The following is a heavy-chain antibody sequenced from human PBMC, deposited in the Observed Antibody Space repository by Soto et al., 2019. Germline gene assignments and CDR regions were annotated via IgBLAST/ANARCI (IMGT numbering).Heavy chain of an antibody. J-gene: IGHJ6*02. CDR2: IIPVLGVE. CDR3: AKSPNPVSATPSNYVMDV. V-gene: IGHV1-69*02. D-gene: IGHD2-15*01. Sequence: QVQLVQSGAEVKKPGSSVKVSCKASGGSFTTFIVTWVRQAPGQGLEWMGRIIPVLGVEYYAQKVQGRVTITADKGSNTAYMALTCVRSEDTAVYYCAKSPNPVSATPSNYVMDVWGLGTTVTVSS. CDR1: GGSFTTFI.